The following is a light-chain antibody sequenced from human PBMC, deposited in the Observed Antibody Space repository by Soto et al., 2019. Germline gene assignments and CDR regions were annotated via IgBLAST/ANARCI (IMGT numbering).Light chain of an antibody. CDR3: QQYGSSPPNT. V-gene: IGKV3-20*01. CDR1: QSVSSSY. Sequence: EIVLTQSPGTLSLSPGERATLSCRASQSVSSSYLAWYQQKPGQAPRLLIYGASSRATGFPDRFSGSGSGTDFTLTISRLEPEDFAVNFCQQYGSSPPNTFGQGTKVEIK. J-gene: IGKJ2*01. CDR2: GAS.